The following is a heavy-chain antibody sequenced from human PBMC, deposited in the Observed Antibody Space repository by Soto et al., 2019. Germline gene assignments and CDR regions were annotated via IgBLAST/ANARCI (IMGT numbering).Heavy chain of an antibody. Sequence: SRTLSLTPAMSGDSVSINSAAWNWIRQSRSRCIERLGRTYYRSKWYNDYAVSVKSRIPNNPDTSTNQSSQQLNSVTHEDTAVYYCARAIAVAGTYYYYDMDVWGQGTTVTVSS. CDR3: ARAIAVAGTYYYYDMDV. CDR1: GDSVSINSAA. CDR2: TYYRSKWYN. J-gene: IGHJ6*02. V-gene: IGHV6-1*01. D-gene: IGHD6-19*01.